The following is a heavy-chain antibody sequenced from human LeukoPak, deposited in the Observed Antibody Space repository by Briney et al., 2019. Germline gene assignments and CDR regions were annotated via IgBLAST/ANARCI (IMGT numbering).Heavy chain of an antibody. CDR1: GYSFTSYW. D-gene: IGHD3-22*01. CDR2: IYPGDSDT. CDR3: ARPNYYDSSGYQGGFDY. V-gene: IGHV5-51*01. J-gene: IGHJ4*02. Sequence: GESLKISCKGSGYSFTSYWIGWVRQMPGKGLEWMGIIYPGDSDTRYSPPFQGQVTISADKSISTAYLQWSSLKASDTAMYYCARPNYYDSSGYQGGFDYWGQGTLVTVSS.